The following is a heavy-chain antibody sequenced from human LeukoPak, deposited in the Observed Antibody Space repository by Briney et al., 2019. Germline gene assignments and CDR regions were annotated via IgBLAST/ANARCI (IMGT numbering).Heavy chain of an antibody. D-gene: IGHD2-2*01. CDR2: INLNSGGT. Sequence: ASVKVSCKASGYTFTGYYMLWVRQAPGQGLEWMGRINLNSGGTNYAQKFQGRVTMTRDTSISTAYMELSRLRSDDTAVYYCARDGGVVPAAWDGFDFWGQGTMVTVSS. CDR3: ARDGGVVPAAWDGFDF. V-gene: IGHV1-2*06. CDR1: GYTFTGYY. J-gene: IGHJ3*01.